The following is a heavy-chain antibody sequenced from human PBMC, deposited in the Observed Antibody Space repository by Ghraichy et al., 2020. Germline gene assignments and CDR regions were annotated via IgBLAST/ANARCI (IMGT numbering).Heavy chain of an antibody. J-gene: IGHJ6*02. Sequence: GGSLRLSCAASGFIFSSYSMNWVRQAPGKGLEWVSFITSSSNTIYYADSVKGRFTMSRDNAKNSVYLQMNSLRAEDTAFYYCARGVGAVAGHYYYGMDVWGQGTTVTVSS. CDR1: GFIFSSYS. V-gene: IGHV3-48*04. D-gene: IGHD6-19*01. CDR3: ARGVGAVAGHYYYGMDV. CDR2: ITSSSNTI.